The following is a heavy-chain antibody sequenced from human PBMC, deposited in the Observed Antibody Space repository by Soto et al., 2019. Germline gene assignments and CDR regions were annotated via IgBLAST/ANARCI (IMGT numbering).Heavy chain of an antibody. Sequence: GGSLRLSCAASGFTVSSNYMSWVRQAPGKGLEWVSVIYSGGSTYYADSVKGRFTISRDNSKNTLYLQMNSLRAEDTAVYYCARSEGAAAGLFDYWGQGTLVTVSS. J-gene: IGHJ4*02. V-gene: IGHV3-53*01. CDR1: GFTVSSNY. D-gene: IGHD6-13*01. CDR3: ARSEGAAAGLFDY. CDR2: IYSGGST.